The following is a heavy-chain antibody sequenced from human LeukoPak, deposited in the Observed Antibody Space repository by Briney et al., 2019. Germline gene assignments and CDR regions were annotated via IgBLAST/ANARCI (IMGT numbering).Heavy chain of an antibody. V-gene: IGHV5-51*01. Sequence: GESLKISCKGSGYSFSTNWIAWVRQTPGKGLEWMGIIYPADPDTRYSPSFQGQVTISADKSISTAYLQWSSLKASDTAMYYCARGESLVRGLIDYWGQGTLVTVSS. D-gene: IGHD3-10*01. CDR2: IYPADPDT. J-gene: IGHJ4*02. CDR1: GYSFSTNW. CDR3: ARGESLVRGLIDY.